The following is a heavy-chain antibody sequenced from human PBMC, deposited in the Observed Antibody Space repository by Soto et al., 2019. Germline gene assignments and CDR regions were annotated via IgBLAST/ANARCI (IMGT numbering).Heavy chain of an antibody. CDR3: ARDLAVTSHYAVYNWFDP. CDR1: GYTFTSYG. J-gene: IGHJ5*02. Sequence: VSVKVSCKASGYTFTSYGISWVRQAPGQGLEWMGWISAYNGNTNYAQKLQGRVTMTTDTSTSTAYMELRSLRSDDTAVYYCARDLAVTSHYAVYNWFDPWGQGTLVTVSS. V-gene: IGHV1-18*01. D-gene: IGHD4-17*01. CDR2: ISAYNGNT.